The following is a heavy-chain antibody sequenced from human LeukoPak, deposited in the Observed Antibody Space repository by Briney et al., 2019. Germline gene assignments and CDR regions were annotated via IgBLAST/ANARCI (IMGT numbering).Heavy chain of an antibody. CDR3: ARDPSRLRGYSNFDY. D-gene: IGHD4-11*01. CDR1: GFTFSSYA. CDR2: ISYDGSNK. J-gene: IGHJ4*02. V-gene: IGHV3-30*04. Sequence: AGSLRLSCAASGFTFSSYAMHWVRQAPGKGLEWVAVISYDGSNKYYADSVKGRFTISRGNSKNTLYLQMNSLRAEDTAVYYCARDPSRLRGYSNFDYWGQGTLVTVSS.